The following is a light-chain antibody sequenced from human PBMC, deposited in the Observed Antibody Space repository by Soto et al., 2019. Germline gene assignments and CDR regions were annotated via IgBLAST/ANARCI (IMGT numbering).Light chain of an antibody. Sequence: DIQMTQSPSSVSASVGDRVTITCRASQDISTWLAWYQQKPGKAPKLLIYAASSLFSGVPSRFSGSGSGTDFTLTISSLQPEDFSADYCQQDDSLPLVTFGQGTRLDLK. V-gene: IGKV1-12*01. J-gene: IGKJ5*01. CDR2: AAS. CDR1: QDISTW. CDR3: QQDDSLPLVT.